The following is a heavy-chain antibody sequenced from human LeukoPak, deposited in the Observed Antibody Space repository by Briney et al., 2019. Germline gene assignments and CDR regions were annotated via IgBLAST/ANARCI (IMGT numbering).Heavy chain of an antibody. J-gene: IGHJ4*02. Sequence: GRSLRLSCASSGLTLNSYGMSWVTPDPRIGRLKASVIAYDGSNEYYADSVKGRFTISRDNSKNTLYLQMSSLRAEDTAVYYCAKDRVNYYDSSGYYYYFDYWGQGTLVTVSS. CDR3: AKDRVNYYDSSGYYYYFDY. CDR1: GLTLNSYG. D-gene: IGHD3-22*01. V-gene: IGHV3-30*18. CDR2: IAYDGSNE.